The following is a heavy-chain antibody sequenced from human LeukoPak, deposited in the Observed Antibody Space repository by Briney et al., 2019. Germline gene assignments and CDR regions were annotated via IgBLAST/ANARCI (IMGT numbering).Heavy chain of an antibody. CDR1: GYSISSGYY. J-gene: IGHJ4*02. CDR2: IYHSGST. Sequence: PSETLSLTCTVSGYSISSGYYWGWIRQPPGKGLEWIGSIYHSGSTYYNPSLKSRVTISVDTSKNQFSLKLSSVTAADTAVYYCARDTLTVTRDWGQGTLVTVSS. D-gene: IGHD4-17*01. V-gene: IGHV4-38-2*02. CDR3: ARDTLTVTRD.